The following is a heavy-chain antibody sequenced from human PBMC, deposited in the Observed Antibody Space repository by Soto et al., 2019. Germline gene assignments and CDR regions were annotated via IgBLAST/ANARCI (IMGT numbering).Heavy chain of an antibody. CDR2: INPNSGGT. Sequence: WASVKVSCKASGYTFTGYYMHWVRQAPGQGLEWMGWINPNSGGTNYAQKFQGRVTMTRDTSISTAYMELSRLRSDDTAVYYCARGKQLWLRSGMDVWGQGTTVTVSS. D-gene: IGHD5-18*01. CDR3: ARGKQLWLRSGMDV. J-gene: IGHJ6*02. CDR1: GYTFTGYY. V-gene: IGHV1-2*02.